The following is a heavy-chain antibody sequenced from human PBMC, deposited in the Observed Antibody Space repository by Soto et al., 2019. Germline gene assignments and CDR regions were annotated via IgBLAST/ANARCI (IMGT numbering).Heavy chain of an antibody. Sequence: QVQLVQSGAEVKKPGASVKVSCKASGYTFTSYYMHWVRQAPGQGLEWMGIINPSVGSTSYAQKFQGRGTMTRDTSTSTVYMELSSLRSEDTAVYYCARGLRFLEWSFRPPVYYEGHWFDPWGQGTLVTVSS. J-gene: IGHJ5*02. D-gene: IGHD3-3*01. V-gene: IGHV1-46*03. CDR3: ARGLRFLEWSFRPPVYYEGHWFDP. CDR2: INPSVGST. CDR1: GYTFTSYY.